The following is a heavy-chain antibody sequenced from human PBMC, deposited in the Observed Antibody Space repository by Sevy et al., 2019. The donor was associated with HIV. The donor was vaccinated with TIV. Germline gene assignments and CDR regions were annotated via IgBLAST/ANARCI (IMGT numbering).Heavy chain of an antibody. J-gene: IGHJ6*02. CDR1: GFAFSNYYA. CDR3: ARPRANYVDHYFFYAMDV. D-gene: IGHD4-17*01. Sequence: GGSLRLSCAASGFAFSNYYAMHWVRQAPGKGLEWVALISYDGSDKYYADSVKGRFTISKDKFKNTQFLQMNSLTTEDTAVYYCARPRANYVDHYFFYAMDVWGQGTTVTVSS. CDR2: ISYDGSDK. V-gene: IGHV3-30-3*01.